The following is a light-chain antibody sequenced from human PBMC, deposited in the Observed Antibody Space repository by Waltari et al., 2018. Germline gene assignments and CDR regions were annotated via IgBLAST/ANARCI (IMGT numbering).Light chain of an antibody. CDR3: YSTDNSGNHVV. CDR2: GES. CDR1: ALPKRY. Sequence: SYELTQPPSVSVSPGQTARITCSGDALPKRYAYWYQQKSGQAPVLVIYGESKRHSGIPERFSGSSSGTMVTLTISGAQVEDETYYYCYSTDNSGNHVVFGGGTKLTVL. J-gene: IGLJ2*01. V-gene: IGLV3-10*01.